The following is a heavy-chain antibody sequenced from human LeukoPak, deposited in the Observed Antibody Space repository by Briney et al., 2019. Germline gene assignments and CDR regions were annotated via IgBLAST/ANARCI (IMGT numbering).Heavy chain of an antibody. CDR2: ISSSSSTI. CDR3: ARVGYEMNFDY. Sequence: GGSLRLSCAASGFTFSSYSMNWVRQAPGKGLEWVSYISSSSSTIYYADFVKGRFTISRDNAKNTLYLQMNSLRAEDTAVYYCARVGYEMNFDYWGQGTLVTVSS. CDR1: GFTFSSYS. V-gene: IGHV3-48*04. J-gene: IGHJ4*02. D-gene: IGHD5-24*01.